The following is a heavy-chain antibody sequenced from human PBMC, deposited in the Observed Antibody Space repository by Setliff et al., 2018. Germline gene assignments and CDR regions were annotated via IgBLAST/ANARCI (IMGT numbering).Heavy chain of an antibody. CDR2: MHQSGRI. D-gene: IGHD3-22*01. J-gene: IGHJ6*03. CDR3: AREGPESDSSGYMDV. CDR1: GGSFSNYY. Sequence: SETLSLTCTVYGGSFSNYYWSWIRQPPGRGLEWIGDMHQSGRINFNPSLKSRVTMSADPSKNQFSLKVTSVTAADTAVYYCAREGPESDSSGYMDVWGQGTTVTVSS. V-gene: IGHV4-34*01.